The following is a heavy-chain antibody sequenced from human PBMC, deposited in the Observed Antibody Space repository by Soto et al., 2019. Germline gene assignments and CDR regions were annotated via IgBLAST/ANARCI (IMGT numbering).Heavy chain of an antibody. D-gene: IGHD2-15*01. J-gene: IGHJ4*02. V-gene: IGHV1-18*04. CDR3: ARARALGYCSGGSCYSGY. CDR1: GYTFPSYG. CDR2: ISAYNGNT. Sequence: ASVKVSCKESGYTFPSYGMSWVRQAPGQGLEWMGWISAYNGNTNYAQKLQGRVTMTTDTSTSTAYMELRSLRSDDTAVYYCARARALGYCSGGSCYSGYWGQGTLVTVSS.